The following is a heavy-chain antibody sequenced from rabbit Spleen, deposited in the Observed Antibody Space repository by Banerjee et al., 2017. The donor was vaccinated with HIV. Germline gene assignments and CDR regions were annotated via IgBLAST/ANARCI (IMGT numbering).Heavy chain of an antibody. CDR2: IVNGDGNT. J-gene: IGHJ4*01. CDR1: GFDFGNHG. CDR3: ARGSATMTMVITGFYFDL. Sequence: QEQLVESGGGLVQPEGSLTLTCKASGFDFGNHGMCWVRQAPGKGPEWIACIVNGDGNTYYASWVNGRFTISKTSSTTVTLQMTSLTAADTATYFCARGSATMTMVITGFYFDLWGQGTLVTV. V-gene: IGHV1S47*01. D-gene: IGHD2-1*01.